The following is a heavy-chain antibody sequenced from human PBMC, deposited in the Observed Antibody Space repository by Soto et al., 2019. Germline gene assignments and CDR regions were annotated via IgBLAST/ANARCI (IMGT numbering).Heavy chain of an antibody. V-gene: IGHV3-74*01. CDR1: GFTFSNYW. CDR3: ARGDCVGGSCYSLAGSFYYYMDV. J-gene: IGHJ6*03. Sequence: EVKLVESGGGLAQPGGSLRLSCAASGFTFSNYWMYWVRQAPGQGLVWVSRINSDGSVSRYADSVKGRLTISRDNVKNTLYLQMNSLRVEDTAVDYCARGDCVGGSCYSLAGSFYYYMDVWGKGTTVTGFS. D-gene: IGHD2-15*01. CDR2: INSDGSVS.